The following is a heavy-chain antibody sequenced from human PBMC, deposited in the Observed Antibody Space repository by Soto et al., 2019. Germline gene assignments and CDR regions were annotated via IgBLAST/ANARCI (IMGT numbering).Heavy chain of an antibody. D-gene: IGHD2-8*01. CDR2: IIPIFGTA. V-gene: IGHV1-69*05. CDR3: ARGLDCTKGVCYVFDY. CDR1: GGTFSSYA. Sequence: QVQLVQSGAEVKKPGSSVKVSCKASGGTFSSYAISWVRQAPGQGLEWMGGIIPIFGTANYAQKFQGRVTITXXEXTXKAYMELSSLRSEDTAVYYCARGLDCTKGVCYVFDYWGQGTLVTVSS. J-gene: IGHJ4*02.